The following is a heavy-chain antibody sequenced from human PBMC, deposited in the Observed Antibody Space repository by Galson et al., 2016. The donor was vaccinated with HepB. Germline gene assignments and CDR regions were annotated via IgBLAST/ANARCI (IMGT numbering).Heavy chain of an antibody. Sequence: SLRLSCAASGFTFSSYWMSWVRQGPEKGLEWVANIKEDGSEKKYVDSVKGRFTISRDNSKNTVYLQMNSLRPDDTAVFYCARIDTPMTTDYFYYGLDVWGQGTTVTVSS. V-gene: IGHV3-7*01. CDR3: ARIDTPMTTDYFYYGLDV. J-gene: IGHJ6*02. D-gene: IGHD5-18*01. CDR2: IKEDGSEK. CDR1: GFTFSSYW.